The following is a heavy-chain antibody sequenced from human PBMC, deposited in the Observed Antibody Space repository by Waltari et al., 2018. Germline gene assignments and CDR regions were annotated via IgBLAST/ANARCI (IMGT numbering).Heavy chain of an antibody. CDR1: GGSINRDSLF. V-gene: IGHV4-61*02. CDR2: VFSNGSV. Sequence: QVQLQESGPGLVKPSQTLSLTCTVSGGSINRDSLFWSWIRQPAGEGLEWIGRVFSNGSVDYNPSLRSRVTISRDTSRNEFSLKLRSVTAADTAFYYCARDTGYSKSLCDHWGPGTQVIVSS. CDR3: ARDTGYSKSLCDH. D-gene: IGHD4-4*01. J-gene: IGHJ4*02.